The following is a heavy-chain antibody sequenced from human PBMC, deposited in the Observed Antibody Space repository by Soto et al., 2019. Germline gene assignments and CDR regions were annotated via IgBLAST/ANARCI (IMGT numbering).Heavy chain of an antibody. Sequence: GESLKISCKGSGYSFTSYWISWVRQMPGKSLEWMGRIDPSDSYTNYSPSFQGHVTISADKSISTAYLQWSSLKASDTAMYYCARAKPYDFWSGYYTSYGMDVWGQGTTVTVSS. CDR3: ARAKPYDFWSGYYTSYGMDV. V-gene: IGHV5-10-1*01. D-gene: IGHD3-3*01. CDR2: IDPSDSYT. CDR1: GYSFTSYW. J-gene: IGHJ6*02.